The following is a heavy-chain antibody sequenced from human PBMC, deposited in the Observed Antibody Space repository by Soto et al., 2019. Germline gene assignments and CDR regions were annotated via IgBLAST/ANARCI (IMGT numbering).Heavy chain of an antibody. J-gene: IGHJ4*02. D-gene: IGHD3-10*01. CDR1: GGSISSSSYY. V-gene: IGHV4-39*01. Sequence: SETLSLTCTVSGGSISSSSYYWGWIRQPPGKGLEWIGSIYYSGNTYYNPSLKSRVTISVDTAKNQFSLKLSSVTAADTAVYYCARQYYFGWGSYYNRPFDFGGRETLVTVP. CDR2: IYYSGNT. CDR3: ARQYYFGWGSYYNRPFDF.